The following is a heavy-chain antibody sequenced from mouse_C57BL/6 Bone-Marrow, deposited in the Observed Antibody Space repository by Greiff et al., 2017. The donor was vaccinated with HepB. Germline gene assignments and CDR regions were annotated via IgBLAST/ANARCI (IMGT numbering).Heavy chain of an antibody. J-gene: IGHJ2*01. CDR3: ARSGRFDY. CDR1: GYTFTSYW. Sequence: VKLQQPGAELVKPGASVKLSCKASGYTFTSYWMHWVKQRPGQGLEWIGMIHPNSGSTNYNEKFKSKATLTVDKSSSTAYMQLSSLTSEDTAVYYCARSGRFDYWGQGTTLTVSS. V-gene: IGHV1-64*01. CDR2: IHPNSGST.